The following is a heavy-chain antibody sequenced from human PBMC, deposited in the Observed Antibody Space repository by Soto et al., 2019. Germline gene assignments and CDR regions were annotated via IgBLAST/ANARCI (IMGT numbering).Heavy chain of an antibody. Sequence: EVQLLESGGGVVQPGGALSLSCVASGFNFKKFAMAWVRQAPGEGLVWVSGISRCGGYTSYADSVKGRFSIARDDTKNTLSLQMNSLTVEDTAEYYCAKADGEQWLVPHLDHWGQGTLVTVS. CDR2: ISRCGGYT. D-gene: IGHD6-19*01. J-gene: IGHJ4*02. CDR3: AKADGEQWLVPHLDH. CDR1: GFNFKKFA. V-gene: IGHV3-23*01.